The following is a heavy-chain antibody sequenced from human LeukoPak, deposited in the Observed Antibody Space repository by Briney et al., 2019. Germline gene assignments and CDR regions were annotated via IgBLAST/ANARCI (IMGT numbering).Heavy chain of an antibody. D-gene: IGHD5-24*01. CDR2: IDPSDSYI. J-gene: IGHJ5*02. Sequence: GESLKISCKGSGYSFTSYWITWVRQMPGKGLEWMGRIDPSDSYINYSPFFQGHVTISADKSISTAYLQWSSLKASDTAMYYCAHSGATAPHWFDPWGQGTLVTVSS. CDR3: AHSGATAPHWFDP. CDR1: GYSFTSYW. V-gene: IGHV5-10-1*01.